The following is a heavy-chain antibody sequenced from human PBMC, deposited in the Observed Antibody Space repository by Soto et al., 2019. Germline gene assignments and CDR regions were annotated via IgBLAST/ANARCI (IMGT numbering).Heavy chain of an antibody. CDR1: GGTFSSYA. J-gene: IGHJ6*02. CDR3: ASTGGTGVVIMTDYYYGMDV. CDR2: IIPIFGTA. Sequence: QVQLVQSGAEVKKPGSSVKFSCKASGGTFSSYAISWVRQPPGQGLEWMGGIIPIFGTANYAQKFQGRVTITADKSTSTAYMELSSLISEDTAVYYGASTGGTGVVIMTDYYYGMDVWGQGNTVTVS. V-gene: IGHV1-69*06. D-gene: IGHD3-3*01.